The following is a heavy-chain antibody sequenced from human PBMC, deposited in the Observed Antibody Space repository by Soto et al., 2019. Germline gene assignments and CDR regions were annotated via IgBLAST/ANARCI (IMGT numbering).Heavy chain of an antibody. CDR2: TYYSGST. D-gene: IGHD3-3*01. V-gene: IGHV4-31*03. CDR3: ARWWSGSRQGFDP. CDR1: GGSISSGDYY. J-gene: IGHJ5*02. Sequence: QVQLQESGPGLVKPSQTLSLTCTVSGGSISSGDYYWSWIRQHPGKGLEWIGYTYYSGSTYSNPSLKSRVTISVDTSKTQFSLKLSAVTAADTAVYYCARWWSGSRQGFDPWGQGTLVTVSS.